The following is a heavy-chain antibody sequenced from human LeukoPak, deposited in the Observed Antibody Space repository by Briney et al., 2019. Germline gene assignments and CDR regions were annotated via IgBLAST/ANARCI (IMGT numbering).Heavy chain of an antibody. V-gene: IGHV3-48*01. D-gene: IGHD6-13*01. CDR1: GFTFSTYS. CDR3: ARAPSRDSSSWYSYYYYYMDV. Sequence: GGSLRLSCAASGFTFSTYSMNWVRQAPGKGLEWVSKISSRSSTIYYSDSVKGRFTISRDNAKNSLYLQMNSLRPEDTATYYCARAPSRDSSSWYSYYYYYMDVWGKGTTVTISS. J-gene: IGHJ6*03. CDR2: ISSRSSTI.